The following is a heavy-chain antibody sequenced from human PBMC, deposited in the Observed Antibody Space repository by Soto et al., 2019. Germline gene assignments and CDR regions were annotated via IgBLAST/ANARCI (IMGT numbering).Heavy chain of an antibody. CDR2: IYYSGHT. J-gene: IGHJ4*02. D-gene: IGHD2-15*01. CDR1: GGSITSCDNY. CDR3: ARTYWSGGGRRLFDS. V-gene: IGHV4-30-4*01. Sequence: PSETLSLTCTVSGGSITSCDNYWSWIRQPPVKGLEWIGYIYYSGHTYYNPSLKSRLTISVDTSKTHFSLRLSSVTAADTAVYYCARTYWSGGGRRLFDSWGQGALVT.